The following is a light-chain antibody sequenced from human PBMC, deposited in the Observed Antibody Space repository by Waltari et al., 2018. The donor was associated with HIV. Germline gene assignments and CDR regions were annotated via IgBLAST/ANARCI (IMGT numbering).Light chain of an antibody. CDR1: SGHRGYT. Sequence: QPVLTQSSSASASLGSSVKLTCTLSSGHRGYTIAWHQQQPGKAPRYLMKVEGSGNYGNGSGVSDRFSGASSGADRHLTIASLQSEDAADYYCETWDSNIRVFGGGTRLTV. J-gene: IGLJ3*02. CDR2: VEGSGNY. V-gene: IGLV4-60*03. CDR3: ETWDSNIRV.